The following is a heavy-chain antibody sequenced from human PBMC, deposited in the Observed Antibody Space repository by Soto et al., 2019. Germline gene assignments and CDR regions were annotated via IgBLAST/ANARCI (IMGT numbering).Heavy chain of an antibody. CDR3: ARERVNYQNLRGLPDY. Sequence: SETLSLTCTVSGGSISSGDYYWSWIRQPPGKGLEWIGYIYYSGSTYYNPSLKSRVTISVDTSKNQFSLKLSSVTAADTAVYYCARERVNYQNLRGLPDYWGQGTLVTVSS. D-gene: IGHD4-4*01. CDR1: GGSISSGDYY. V-gene: IGHV4-30-4*01. CDR2: IYYSGST. J-gene: IGHJ4*02.